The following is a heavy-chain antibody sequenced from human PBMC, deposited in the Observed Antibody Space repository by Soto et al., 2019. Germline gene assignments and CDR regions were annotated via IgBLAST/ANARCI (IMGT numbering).Heavy chain of an antibody. D-gene: IGHD5-12*01. CDR1: GYTFTSYD. CDR3: ARVGRVAEVDYYYGMDV. V-gene: IGHV1-46*01. J-gene: IGHJ6*02. Sequence: ASVKVSCKASGYTFTSYDINWVRQATGQGLEWMGIINPSGGSTSYAQKFQGRVTMTRDTSTSTVYMELSSLRSEDTAVYYCARVGRVAEVDYYYGMDVWGQGTTVTVSS. CDR2: INPSGGST.